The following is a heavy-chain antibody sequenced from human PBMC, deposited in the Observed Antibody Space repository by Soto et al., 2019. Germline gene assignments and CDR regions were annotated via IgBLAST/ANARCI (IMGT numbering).Heavy chain of an antibody. D-gene: IGHD3-3*01. J-gene: IGHJ4*02. CDR2: MSPNSGNT. CDR1: GYTFTNYD. CDR3: VTLARSVWDTCFY. V-gene: IGHV1-8*01. Sequence: GASVKVSCKASGYTFTNYDMNWVRQATGQGLEWMGWMSPNSGNTGYAQKFQGRVTMTRDTSIMTAYMELSSLRSDDTAVYYCVTLARSVWDTCFYRRQGTLVTVSS.